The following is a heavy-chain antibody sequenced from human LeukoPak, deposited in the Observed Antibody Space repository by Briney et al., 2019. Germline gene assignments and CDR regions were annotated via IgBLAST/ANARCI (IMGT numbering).Heavy chain of an antibody. V-gene: IGHV6-1*01. CDR2: TYYRSTWYH. J-gene: IGHJ3*02. CDR1: GDSVSNTNAA. CDR3: ARGSAFDI. Sequence: SQTLSLTCAISGDSVSNTNAAWNWLRQSPSRGLEWLARTYYRSTWYHDYAESVKSRIIINPDTSKNQFSLELNSLTPEDTAVYYCARGSAFDICGQGTMVTVSS.